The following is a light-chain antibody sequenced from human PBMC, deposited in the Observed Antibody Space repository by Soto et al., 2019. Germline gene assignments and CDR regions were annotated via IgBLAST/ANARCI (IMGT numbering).Light chain of an antibody. J-gene: IGLJ2*01. CDR1: SSDVGIYKY. CDR2: EVS. Sequence: QSALTQPASVSGSPGQSITISCTGTSSDVGIYKYVSWYQQHPGKAPKLMIYEVSNRPSGVSNRFSGSKSGNTASLTISGLQAEDEADYYCSSYTSSSTLVVFGGGTQLTVL. V-gene: IGLV2-14*01. CDR3: SSYTSSSTLVV.